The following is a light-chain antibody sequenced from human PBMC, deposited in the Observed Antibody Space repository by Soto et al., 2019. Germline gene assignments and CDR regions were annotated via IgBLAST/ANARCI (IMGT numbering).Light chain of an antibody. Sequence: EIVMTQSPATLSVSPGERATLSCRASQSVSSNLAWYQHKPGQAPRLLIYGASTRATGIPARFSGSGSETDFTLTISRLEPEDFAVYYCQQCGNSPPWTFGQGTKVDIK. V-gene: IGKV3-15*01. CDR2: GAS. CDR3: QQCGNSPPWT. CDR1: QSVSSN. J-gene: IGKJ1*01.